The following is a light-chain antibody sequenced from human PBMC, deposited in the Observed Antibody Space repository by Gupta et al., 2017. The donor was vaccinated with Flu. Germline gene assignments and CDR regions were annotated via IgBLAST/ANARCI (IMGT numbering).Light chain of an antibody. CDR3: CSYAGDYSYV. J-gene: IGLJ1*01. Sequence: QSALTQPRSVSGSPGQAVTISCTGTSSDVGSYNFVFWYQQLPGKAPKLMIYDVSKRPSGVPRRFSGSRSGNTASLTISGLQAEDEADYYCCSYAGDYSYVFGTGTKVTVL. CDR2: DVS. V-gene: IGLV2-11*01. CDR1: SSDVGSYNF.